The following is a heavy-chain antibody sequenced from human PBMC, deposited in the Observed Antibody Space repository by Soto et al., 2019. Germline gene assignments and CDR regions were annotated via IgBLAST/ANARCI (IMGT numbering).Heavy chain of an antibody. V-gene: IGHV1-2*02. CDR1: GYSFTYHY. D-gene: IGHD3-22*01. CDR3: ATIDSGGYYGNALDI. J-gene: IGHJ3*02. Sequence: XSVKVSCTSSGYSFTYHYIHWVRQAPGQGLEWMGWVNPNTGGTNYAQRFHGRVTMTRDTSITTAYMELSSLRSDDTALFYCATIDSGGYYGNALDIWGQGTMVTVSS. CDR2: VNPNTGGT.